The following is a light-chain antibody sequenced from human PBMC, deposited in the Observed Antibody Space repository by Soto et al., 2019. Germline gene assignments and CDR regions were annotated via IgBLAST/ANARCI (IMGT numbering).Light chain of an antibody. CDR3: QQYDDLPLT. Sequence: DIPMTQSPSFLSASVGDRVTITCQASQDINNYLSWYQQKPGKAPKLLIYDASNLETGVPSRFIGSGSGADFTFTISSLQPEDIARYFCQQYDDLPLTFGGGTKVEIK. CDR1: QDINNY. CDR2: DAS. J-gene: IGKJ4*01. V-gene: IGKV1-33*01.